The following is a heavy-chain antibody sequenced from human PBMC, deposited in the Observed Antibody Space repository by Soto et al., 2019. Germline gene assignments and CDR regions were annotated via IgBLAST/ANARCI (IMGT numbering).Heavy chain of an antibody. V-gene: IGHV4-59*08. CDR1: GGSISSYY. J-gene: IGHJ4*02. CDR2: IYYSGST. CDR3: ARRYSTSFDY. D-gene: IGHD6-13*01. Sequence: LSLTCTVSGGSISSYYWSWIRQPPGKGLEWIGYIYYSGSTNYNPSLKSRVTISVDTSKNQFSLKLSSVTAADTAVYYCARRYSTSFDYWGQGTLVTVSS.